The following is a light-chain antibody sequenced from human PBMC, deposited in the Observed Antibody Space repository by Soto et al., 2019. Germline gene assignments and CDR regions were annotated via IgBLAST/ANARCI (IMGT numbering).Light chain of an antibody. V-gene: IGKV1-17*03. CDR2: GAS. J-gene: IGKJ4*01. Sequence: DIQMTQSPSAMSASVGDRVTITCRASQGISNYLAWFQQKPGKVPKRLIYGASSLQGGVPSRFSGSGSGTEFTLTISSLQPEDFATYYCQQYNSYSPLTFGGGTKVDIK. CDR1: QGISNY. CDR3: QQYNSYSPLT.